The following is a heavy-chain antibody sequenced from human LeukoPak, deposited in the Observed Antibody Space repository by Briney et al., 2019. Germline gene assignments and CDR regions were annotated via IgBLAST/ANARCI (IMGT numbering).Heavy chain of an antibody. CDR2: IYYSGST. D-gene: IGHD3-10*01. CDR1: GGSISSYY. J-gene: IGHJ4*02. V-gene: IGHV4-59*01. Sequence: PSETLSLTCTVSGGSISSYYWSWIWQPPGKGLEWIGYIYYSGSTNYNPSLKSRVTISVDTSKNQFSLKLSSVTAADTAVYHCARSYGSGGRFDYWGQGTLVTVSS. CDR3: ARSYGSGGRFDY.